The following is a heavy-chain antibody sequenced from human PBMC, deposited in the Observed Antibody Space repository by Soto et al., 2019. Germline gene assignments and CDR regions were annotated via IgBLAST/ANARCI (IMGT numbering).Heavy chain of an antibody. J-gene: IGHJ3*02. CDR2: IYPGDSDT. Sequence: GASLKISCKGSGYSFTSYWIGWVRQMPGKGLEWMGIIYPGDSDTRYSPSFQGKVTISADKSISTAYLQWSSLKASDTAMYYCARSGSGYSYGCDAFDIWGQGTMVTVSS. D-gene: IGHD5-18*01. CDR3: ARSGSGYSYGCDAFDI. CDR1: GYSFTSYW. V-gene: IGHV5-51*01.